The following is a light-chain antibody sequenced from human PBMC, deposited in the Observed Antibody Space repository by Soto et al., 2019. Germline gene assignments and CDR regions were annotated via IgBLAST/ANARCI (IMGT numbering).Light chain of an antibody. V-gene: IGLV2-14*01. J-gene: IGLJ3*02. CDR3: SSYTGSSTV. CDR1: SSDVGGYNY. Sequence: QSVLTQPASVSGSPGQSITISCTGTSSDVGGYNYVSWYQQHPGKAPKLMIYEVTNRPSGVSNRFSGSKSGNTASLIISGLQTDDEAEYYCSSYTGSSTVFGGGTKLTVL. CDR2: EVT.